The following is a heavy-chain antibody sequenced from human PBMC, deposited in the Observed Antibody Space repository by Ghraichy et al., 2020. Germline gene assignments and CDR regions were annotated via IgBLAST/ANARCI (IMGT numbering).Heavy chain of an antibody. Sequence: GSLRLSCTVSGGSISSDFWSWIRQPPGKGLEWIGYICNTGNTNYTPSLMSRVTISADTSKNQFSLNLSSLTAADTAVYYCARTTRRKRLAVAGRTLVGLYFDYWGQGTLVTVSS. V-gene: IGHV4-59*01. CDR1: GGSISSDF. CDR2: ICNTGNT. J-gene: IGHJ4*02. CDR3: ARTTRRKRLAVAGRTLVGLYFDY. D-gene: IGHD6-19*01.